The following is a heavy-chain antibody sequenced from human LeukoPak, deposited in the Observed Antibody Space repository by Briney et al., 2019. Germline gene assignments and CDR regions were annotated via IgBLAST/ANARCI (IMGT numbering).Heavy chain of an antibody. CDR2: ISSSSSTI. V-gene: IGHV3-48*01. J-gene: IGHJ4*02. CDR1: GFTFSSYS. CDR3: ARVPRGSGEGY. D-gene: IGHD3-10*01. Sequence: GGSLRLSCAASGFTFSSYSMNWVRQAPGKGLEWVSYISSSSSTIYYADSVKGRFTISRDNAKNSLYLQMNSLRAEDTAVYYCARVPRGSGEGYWGQGTLVTVSS.